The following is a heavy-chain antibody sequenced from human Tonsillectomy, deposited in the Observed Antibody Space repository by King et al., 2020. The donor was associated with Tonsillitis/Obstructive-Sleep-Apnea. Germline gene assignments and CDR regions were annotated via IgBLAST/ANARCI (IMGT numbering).Heavy chain of an antibody. V-gene: IGHV3-23*03. D-gene: IGHD6-19*01. Sequence: VQLVESGGGLVQPGGSLRLSCAASGFSISSRAMSWVRQTPGKGLEWVSSINNGGNLYDAASVKGRFTISRDISRNTLYLQMDGLRAEDTAVYYCAKDHPSSGWPAFDYWGQGTLVVVSS. CDR1: GFSISSRA. CDR2: INNGGNL. CDR3: AKDHPSSGWPAFDY. J-gene: IGHJ4*02.